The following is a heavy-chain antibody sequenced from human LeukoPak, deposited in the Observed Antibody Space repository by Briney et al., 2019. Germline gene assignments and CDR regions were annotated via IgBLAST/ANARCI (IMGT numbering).Heavy chain of an antibody. J-gene: IGHJ4*02. V-gene: IGHV1-18*01. Sequence: ASVKVSCKASGYTFTSYGISWVRQAPGQGLEWMRWISAYNGNTNYAQKLQGRVTMPTDTSTSTAYMELRSLRSDDTAVYYCARDVCSSTSCYYPPRVGFDYWGQGTLVTVSS. CDR3: ARDVCSSTSCYYPPRVGFDY. D-gene: IGHD2-2*01. CDR2: ISAYNGNT. CDR1: GYTFTSYG.